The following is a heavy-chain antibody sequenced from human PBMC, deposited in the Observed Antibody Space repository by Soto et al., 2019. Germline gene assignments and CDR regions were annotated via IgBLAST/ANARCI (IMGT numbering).Heavy chain of an antibody. CDR2: IKSKTDGGKT. CDR3: TTYRRGGYNYAFDI. V-gene: IGHV3-15*01. J-gene: IGHJ3*02. Sequence: GGSLRLSCAASGFTFSNAWMSWVRQAPGKGLEWVGRIKSKTDGGKTDYAAPVQGRFTISRDDSKNTLYLQMNSLKTEDSAVYYCTTYRRGGYNYAFDIWGQGTMVTVSS. D-gene: IGHD5-12*01. CDR1: GFTFSNAW.